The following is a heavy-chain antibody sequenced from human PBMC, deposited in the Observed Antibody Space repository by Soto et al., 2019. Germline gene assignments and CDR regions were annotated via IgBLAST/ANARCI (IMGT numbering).Heavy chain of an antibody. CDR2: INHSGST. Sequence: QVQLQQWGAGLLKPSETLSLTCAVYGGSFSGYYWSWIRQPPGKGLEWIGEINHSGSTNYNPTLKGRVTVSVDTFKNRFSLKVSFVTAAVSAVFYWARGKGQQLFTYWGQGTLVTVSS. CDR1: GGSFSGYY. V-gene: IGHV4-34*01. CDR3: ARGKGQQLFTY. D-gene: IGHD6-13*01. J-gene: IGHJ4*02.